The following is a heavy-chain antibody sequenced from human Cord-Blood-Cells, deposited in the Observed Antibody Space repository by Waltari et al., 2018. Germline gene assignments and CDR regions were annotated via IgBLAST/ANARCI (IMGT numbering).Heavy chain of an antibody. CDR1: GFTFSSYS. Sequence: EVQLVESGGGLVQPGGSLRLSCPASGFTFSSYSMTWVRQAPGKGLEWVSSISSSSSYIYYADSVKGRFTISRDNAKNSLYLQMNSLRAEDTAVYYCARALVGATAFDIWGQGTMVTVSS. CDR3: ARALVGATAFDI. J-gene: IGHJ3*02. D-gene: IGHD1-26*01. CDR2: ISSSSSYI. V-gene: IGHV3-21*01.